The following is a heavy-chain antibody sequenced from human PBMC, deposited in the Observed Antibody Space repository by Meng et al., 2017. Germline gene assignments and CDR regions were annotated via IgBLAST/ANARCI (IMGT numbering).Heavy chain of an antibody. CDR2: ISSSGSTI. CDR3: ARDSAPWLLLPLDY. J-gene: IGHJ4*02. CDR1: GFTFSSYE. V-gene: IGHV3-48*03. D-gene: IGHD3-22*01. Sequence: GESLKISCAASGFTFSSYEMNWVRQAPGKGLEWVSYISSSGSTIYYADSVKGRFTISRDNAKNSLYLQMNSLRAEDTAVYYCARDSAPWLLLPLDYWGQGNLVTVSS.